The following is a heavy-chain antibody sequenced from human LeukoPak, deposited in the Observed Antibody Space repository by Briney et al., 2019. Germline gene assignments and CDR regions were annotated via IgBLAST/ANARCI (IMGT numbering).Heavy chain of an antibody. CDR3: AREVDFWSGYYSMDV. J-gene: IGHJ6*04. Sequence: SETLSLTCTVSGGSISSYYWSWIRQPPGKGLEWIGYIYYSGSTNYNPSLKSRVTISVDTSKNQFSLKLSSVTAADTAVYYCAREVDFWSGYYSMDVWGKGTTVTVSS. CDR2: IYYSGST. D-gene: IGHD3-3*01. CDR1: GGSISSYY. V-gene: IGHV4-59*08.